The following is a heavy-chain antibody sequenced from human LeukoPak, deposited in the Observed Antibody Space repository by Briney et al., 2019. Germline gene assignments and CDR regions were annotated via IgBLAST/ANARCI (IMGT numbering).Heavy chain of an antibody. J-gene: IGHJ4*02. CDR1: RFTFSSYA. CDR3: AKAIRIPREKEKFDY. Sequence: PGGSLRLSCAASRFTFSSYAISWVRQAPGKGLEWVSTISSTDVATYYADSVKGRFTISRDNSKNTVDLQMNSLRAEDTAIYYCAKAIRIPREKEKFDYWGQGTLVTVSS. CDR2: ISSTDVAT. D-gene: IGHD5-24*01. V-gene: IGHV3-23*01.